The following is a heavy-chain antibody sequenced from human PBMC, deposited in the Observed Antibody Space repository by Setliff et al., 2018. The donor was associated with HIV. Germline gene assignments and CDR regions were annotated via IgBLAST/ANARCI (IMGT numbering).Heavy chain of an antibody. CDR1: GGSISSGSYY. CDR3: AAGIAVAGTDYYYYGMDV. V-gene: IGHV4-61*02. D-gene: IGHD6-19*01. CDR2: IYTSGST. Sequence: SETLSLTCTVSGGSISSGSYYWSSIRQPAGKGLEWIGRIYTSGSTNYNPSLKSRVTISVDTSKNQFSLKLSSVTAADTAVYYCAAGIAVAGTDYYYYGMDVWGQGTTVTVSS. J-gene: IGHJ6*02.